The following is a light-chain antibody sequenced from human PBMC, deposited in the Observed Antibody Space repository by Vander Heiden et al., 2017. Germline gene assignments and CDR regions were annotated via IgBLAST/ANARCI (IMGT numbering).Light chain of an antibody. Sequence: QSALPQPASVSGSPGQSVTISWTGTSSDVGSYDLVSWYQQQPGKAPKLMIYEGSKRPSGVSNRFSGSKSGNTASLTISGLQAEDEADYYCCSYAGSSTYVVFGGGTKLTVL. J-gene: IGLJ2*01. CDR2: EGS. V-gene: IGLV2-23*01. CDR1: SSDVGSYDL. CDR3: CSYAGSSTYVV.